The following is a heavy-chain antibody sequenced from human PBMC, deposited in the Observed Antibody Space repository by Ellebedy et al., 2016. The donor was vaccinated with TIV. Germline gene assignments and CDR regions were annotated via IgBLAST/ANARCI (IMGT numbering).Heavy chain of an antibody. CDR3: ARTLAVAAWYYFDY. CDR2: ISSSSSTI. CDR1: GFTFSSYS. J-gene: IGHJ4*02. Sequence: GGSLRLSXAASGFTFSSYSMNWVRQAPGKGLEWVSYISSSSSTIYYADSVKGRFTISRDNAKNSLYLQMNSLRDEDTAVYYCARTLAVAAWYYFDYWGQGTLVTVSS. V-gene: IGHV3-48*02. D-gene: IGHD6-19*01.